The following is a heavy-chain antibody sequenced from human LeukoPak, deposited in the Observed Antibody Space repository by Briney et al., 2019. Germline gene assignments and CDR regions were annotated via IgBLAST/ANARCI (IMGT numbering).Heavy chain of an antibody. D-gene: IGHD2-2*01. CDR3: AKGGGYCSTSQCYGIHEFDR. J-gene: IGHJ4*02. CDR1: GFTFSDSW. CDR2: IKEDGGET. Sequence: GGSLRLACAATGFTFSDSWMSSVRQAPGKGLEWVANIKEDGGETYYVNSVKGRFTISRDNFKNSLYLQMNSLRAEDTAVYYCAKGGGYCSTSQCYGIHEFDRWGQGTLVTVSS. V-gene: IGHV3-7*03.